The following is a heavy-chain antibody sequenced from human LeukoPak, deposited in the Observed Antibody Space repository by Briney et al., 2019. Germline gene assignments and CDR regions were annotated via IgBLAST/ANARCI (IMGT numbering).Heavy chain of an antibody. CDR2: ISVDGSAT. CDR3: ARDFGY. V-gene: IGHV3-30*04. J-gene: IGHJ4*02. Sequence: GRPLRLSCAASGFIFSNYAMNWVRQTPGMRPQWVAAISVDGSATNYADSVKGRFTISRDNSKNTLYLQITNVSPDDTAVYYCARDFGYWGQGTLVTVSS. D-gene: IGHD3-10*01. CDR1: GFIFSNYA.